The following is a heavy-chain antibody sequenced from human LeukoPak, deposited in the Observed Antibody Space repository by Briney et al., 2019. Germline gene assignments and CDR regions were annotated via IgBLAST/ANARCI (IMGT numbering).Heavy chain of an antibody. CDR3: ARQGPYCSSTSCSNFLDF. CDR1: GGSISSSFYY. D-gene: IGHD2-2*01. J-gene: IGHJ4*02. Sequence: PSETLSLTCTVSGGSISSSFYYWGWIRQPPGKGLEWIGSIYYSGSTNYNPSLKSRVTISVDTSKNQFSQKLSSVTAADTAVYYCARQGPYCSSTSCSNFLDFWGQGTLVTVSS. CDR2: IYYSGST. V-gene: IGHV4-39*01.